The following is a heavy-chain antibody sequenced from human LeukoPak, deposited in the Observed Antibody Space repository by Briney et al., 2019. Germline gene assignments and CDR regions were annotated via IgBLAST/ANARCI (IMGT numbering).Heavy chain of an antibody. CDR2: ISGSGGST. Sequence: GGSLRLSCAASGFTFSSYAMSWVRQAPGKGLEWVSAISGSGGSTYYADSVKGRFTISRDNSKNTLYLQMNSLRAEDTAVYYCAKDGEQWLVRLYLDYWGQGTLVTVSS. CDR3: AKDGEQWLVRLYLDY. CDR1: GFTFSSYA. V-gene: IGHV3-23*01. J-gene: IGHJ4*02. D-gene: IGHD6-19*01.